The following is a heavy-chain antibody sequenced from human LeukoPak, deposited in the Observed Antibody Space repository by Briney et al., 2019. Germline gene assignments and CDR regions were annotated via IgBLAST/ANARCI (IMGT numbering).Heavy chain of an antibody. CDR1: GFTFSSYS. V-gene: IGHV3-21*01. CDR3: VRDGGYGDSDAFDI. Sequence: GGSLRLSCAASGFTFSSYSMNWVRQAPGKGLEWVSSISSSSSYIYYADSVKGRFTISRDNAKNSLYLQMNSLRAEDTAVYYCVRDGGYGDSDAFDIWGQGTMVTVSS. CDR2: ISSSSSYI. D-gene: IGHD4-17*01. J-gene: IGHJ3*02.